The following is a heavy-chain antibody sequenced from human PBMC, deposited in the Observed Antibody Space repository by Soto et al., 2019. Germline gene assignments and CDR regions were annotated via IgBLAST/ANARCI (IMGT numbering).Heavy chain of an antibody. CDR1: GGSISSFY. V-gene: IGHV4-59*01. Sequence: SETLSLTCTVSGGSISSFYWSWIRQPPGKGLEWIGYIYYSGSTNYNPSLKSRVTISVDTSKNQFSLKLSSVTAADTAVYYCAREGCSSTSCYYFDYWGQGTLVTVSS. CDR2: IYYSGST. CDR3: AREGCSSTSCYYFDY. D-gene: IGHD2-2*01. J-gene: IGHJ4*02.